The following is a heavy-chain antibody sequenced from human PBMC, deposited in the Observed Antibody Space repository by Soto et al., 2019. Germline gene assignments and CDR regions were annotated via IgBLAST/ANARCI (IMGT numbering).Heavy chain of an antibody. CDR2: TSPHNFNT. Sequence: ASVKVSCKASGYTFTHFYITWVRQAPGQGLEWMGATSPHNFNTNYAQKFRGRVTLTTEKSTNTAYMDLRSLTSDDTAVYYCARDEGGYDILTGYYKAHHFDYWGQGVPVTVPS. J-gene: IGHJ4*02. CDR3: ARDEGGYDILTGYYKAHHFDY. D-gene: IGHD3-9*01. V-gene: IGHV1-18*01. CDR1: GYTFTHFY.